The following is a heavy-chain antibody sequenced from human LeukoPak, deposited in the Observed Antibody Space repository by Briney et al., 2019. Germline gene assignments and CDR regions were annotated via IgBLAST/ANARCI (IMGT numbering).Heavy chain of an antibody. J-gene: IGHJ5*02. V-gene: IGHV4-61*02. Sequence: SQTLSLTCTVSGGSISSGSYYWSWIRQPAGKGLEWIGRIYTSGSTNYNPSLKSRVTISVDTSKNQFSLKLSSVTAADTAVYYCARAYFSSWYMNWFDPWGQGTLVTVSS. CDR1: GGSISSGSYY. D-gene: IGHD6-13*01. CDR3: ARAYFSSWYMNWFDP. CDR2: IYTSGST.